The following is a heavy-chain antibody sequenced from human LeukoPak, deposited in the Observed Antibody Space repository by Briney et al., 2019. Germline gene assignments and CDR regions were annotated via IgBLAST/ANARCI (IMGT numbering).Heavy chain of an antibody. CDR3: ARVGRSGSYYDYYYYGMDV. D-gene: IGHD1-26*01. V-gene: IGHV1-2*06. CDR1: GYTFTGYY. CDR2: INPNSGGT. J-gene: IGHJ6*02. Sequence: ASVNVSCKASGYTFTGYYMHWVRLAPGQGLEWMGRINPNSGGTNYAQKFQGRVTMTRDTSISTAYMELSRLRSDDTAVYYCARVGRSGSYYDYYYYGMDVWGQGTTVTVSS.